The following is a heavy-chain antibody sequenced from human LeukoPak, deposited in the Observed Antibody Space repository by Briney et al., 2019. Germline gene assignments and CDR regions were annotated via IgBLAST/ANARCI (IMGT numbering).Heavy chain of an antibody. CDR2: IDPNGGGT. CDR1: GYTFTGYY. J-gene: IGHJ4*02. V-gene: IGHV1-2*02. CDR3: ARGGGLAAAGTRFDY. D-gene: IGHD6-13*01. Sequence: GASVKVSCKASGYTFTGYYMHWVRQAPGQGLEWMGWIDPNGGGTKHAQKFQGRVTMARDTSISTAYMELSRLTSDDTAVYYCARGGGLAAAGTRFDYWGQGTLVTVSS.